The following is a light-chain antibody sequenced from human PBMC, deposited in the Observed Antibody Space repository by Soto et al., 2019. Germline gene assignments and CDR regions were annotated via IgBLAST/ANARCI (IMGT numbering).Light chain of an antibody. J-gene: IGKJ1*01. CDR3: QQYGSSPPWT. Sequence: EIVLTQSPGTLSLSPGERATLSCRASQSVSSSYLAWYQQKPGQAPRLLIYGASSRATGIPDRFNGSGSGTDFTLTISRLETEEFAVYYCQQYGSSPPWTCGQGTKVEIK. CDR1: QSVSSSY. CDR2: GAS. V-gene: IGKV3-20*01.